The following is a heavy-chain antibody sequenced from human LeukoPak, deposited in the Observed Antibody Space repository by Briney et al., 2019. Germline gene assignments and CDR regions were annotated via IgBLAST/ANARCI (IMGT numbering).Heavy chain of an antibody. CDR1: GGSISSGDYY. CDR3: ARSDIWGSYRFLDY. CDR2: ISYSGNT. Sequence: SQTLSLTCTVSGGSISSGDYYWDWIRQPPGKGLEWIGYISYSGNTYYNPSLKSRATLSVDTSKNQFSLRLSSVTAADTAVYYCARSDIWGSYRFLDYWGQGALVTVSS. D-gene: IGHD3-16*02. J-gene: IGHJ4*02. V-gene: IGHV4-30-4*08.